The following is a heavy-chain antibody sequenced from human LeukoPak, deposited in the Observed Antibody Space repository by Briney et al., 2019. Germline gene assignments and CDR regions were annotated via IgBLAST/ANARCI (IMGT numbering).Heavy chain of an antibody. J-gene: IGHJ4*02. D-gene: IGHD4-11*01. CDR1: GFTFSNYW. CDR2: IKNDGSKK. Sequence: GGSLRLSCSASGFTFSNYWMSWVRQAPGKGLEWVANIKNDGSKKYYVDSVKGRFTISRDNSKNTLYLQMNSLRAEDTAVYYCARDLHDYSNYVAVYYFDYWGQGTLVTVSS. V-gene: IGHV3-7*01. CDR3: ARDLHDYSNYVAVYYFDY.